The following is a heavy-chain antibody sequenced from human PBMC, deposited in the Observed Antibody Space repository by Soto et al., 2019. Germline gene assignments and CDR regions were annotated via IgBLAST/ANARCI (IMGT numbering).Heavy chain of an antibody. Sequence: GGSLRLSCAASGFTFSSYGMHWVRQAPGKGLEWVAVIWYDGSNKYYADSVKGRFTISRDNSKNTLYLQMNSLRAEDTAVYYCARGRHCTNGVCYTLDYWGQGT. J-gene: IGHJ4*02. CDR2: IWYDGSNK. CDR3: ARGRHCTNGVCYTLDY. D-gene: IGHD2-8*01. V-gene: IGHV3-33*01. CDR1: GFTFSSYG.